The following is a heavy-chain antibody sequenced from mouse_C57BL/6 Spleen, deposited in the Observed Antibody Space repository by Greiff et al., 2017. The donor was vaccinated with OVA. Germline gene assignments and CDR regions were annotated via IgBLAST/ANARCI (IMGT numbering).Heavy chain of an antibody. J-gene: IGHJ3*01. CDR3: ATTSTVVATPFAY. Sequence: QVQLQQSGAELVMPGASVKLSCKASGYTFTSYWMHWVKQRPGQGLEWIGEIDPSDSYTNYNQKFKGKSTLTVDKSSSTAYMQLSSLTSEDSAVYYCATTSTVVATPFAYWGQGTLVTVSA. CDR1: GYTFTSYW. D-gene: IGHD1-1*01. V-gene: IGHV1-69*01. CDR2: IDPSDSYT.